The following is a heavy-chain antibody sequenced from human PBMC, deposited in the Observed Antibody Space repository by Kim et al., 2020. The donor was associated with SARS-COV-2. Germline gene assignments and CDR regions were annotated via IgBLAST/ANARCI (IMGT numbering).Heavy chain of an antibody. CDR3: ARELVVPAREVYYYYGMDV. CDR2: ISSSRSYI. CDR1: GFTFSSYS. Sequence: GGSLRLSCAASGFTFSSYSMNWVRQAPGKGLGWVSSISSSRSYIYYADSVKGRFTISRDNAKNSLYLQMNSLRAEDTAVYYCARELVVPAREVYYYYGMDVWGQGTTVTVSS. D-gene: IGHD2-2*01. V-gene: IGHV3-21*01. J-gene: IGHJ6*02.